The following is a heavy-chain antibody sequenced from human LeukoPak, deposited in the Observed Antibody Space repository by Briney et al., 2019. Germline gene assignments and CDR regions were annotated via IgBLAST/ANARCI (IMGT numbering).Heavy chain of an antibody. CDR3: ATEGGGQWLVPPLDFQH. CDR1: GFTFSSYA. Sequence: PGGSLRLSCAASGFTFSSYAMSWVRQAPGKGLEWVSAISGSGGSTYYADSVKGRFTISRDNSKNTLYLQMNSLRAEDTAVYYCATEGGGQWLVPPLDFQHWGQGTLVTVSS. CDR2: ISGSGGST. D-gene: IGHD6-19*01. J-gene: IGHJ1*01. V-gene: IGHV3-23*01.